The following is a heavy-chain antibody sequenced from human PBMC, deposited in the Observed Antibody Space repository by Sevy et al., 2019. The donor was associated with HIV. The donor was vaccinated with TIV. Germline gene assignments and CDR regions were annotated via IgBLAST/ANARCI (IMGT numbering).Heavy chain of an antibody. D-gene: IGHD3-22*01. CDR2: INHSGST. J-gene: IGHJ4*02. CDR1: GGSFSGYY. Sequence: SETLSLTCAVYGGSFSGYYWSWIRQPPGKGLEWIGEINHSGSTNYNPSLKSRVTISVDTSKNQFSLKLSSVTAADTAVCYCARGAGDSSGYYYFDYWGQGTLVTVSS. V-gene: IGHV4-34*01. CDR3: ARGAGDSSGYYYFDY.